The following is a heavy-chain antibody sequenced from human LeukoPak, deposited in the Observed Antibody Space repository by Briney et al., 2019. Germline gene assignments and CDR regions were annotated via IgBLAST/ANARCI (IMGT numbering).Heavy chain of an antibody. V-gene: IGHV4-59*01. CDR3: WRDRGRGGGFDF. D-gene: IGHD3-16*01. CDR1: GGSISGFH. J-gene: IGHJ4*02. Sequence: SETLSLTCTVSGGSISGFHWSWIRQPPGKAPEWIAYIHYTGNSHYNPSLKSRVTISVDTSKNQFSLKLSSVTAADTAVYYCWRDRGRGGGFDFWGRGTLVTVSS. CDR2: IHYTGNS.